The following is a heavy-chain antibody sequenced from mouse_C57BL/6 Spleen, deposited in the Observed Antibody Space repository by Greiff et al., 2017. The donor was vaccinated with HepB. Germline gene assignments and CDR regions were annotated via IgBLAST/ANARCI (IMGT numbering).Heavy chain of an antibody. D-gene: IGHD2-3*01. CDR2: IHPNSGST. CDR3: ARADGYSLPFDV. J-gene: IGHJ1*03. Sequence: QVQLKQPGAELVKPGASVKLSCKASGYTFTSYWMHWVKQRPGQGLEWIGMIHPNSGSTNYNEKFKSKATLTVDKSSSTAYMQLSSLTSEDSAVYYCARADGYSLPFDVWGTGTTVTVSS. CDR1: GYTFTSYW. V-gene: IGHV1-64*01.